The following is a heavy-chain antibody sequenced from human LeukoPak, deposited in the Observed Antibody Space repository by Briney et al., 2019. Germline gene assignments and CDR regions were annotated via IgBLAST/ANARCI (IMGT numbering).Heavy chain of an antibody. D-gene: IGHD3-3*01. CDR2: IWYDGSNK. Sequence: GGSLRLSCAASGFTFSSYGMHWVRQAPGKGLEWVAVIWYDGSNKYYADSVKGRFTISRDNSKNMVYLQMNSLRAEDTAVYYCAGGPRRITIFGVVIINWFDPWGQGTLVTVSS. J-gene: IGHJ5*02. V-gene: IGHV3-33*01. CDR3: AGGPRRITIFGVVIINWFDP. CDR1: GFTFSSYG.